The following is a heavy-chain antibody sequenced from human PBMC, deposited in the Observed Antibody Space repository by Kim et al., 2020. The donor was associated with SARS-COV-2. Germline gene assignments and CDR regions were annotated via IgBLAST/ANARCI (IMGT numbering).Heavy chain of an antibody. V-gene: IGHV4-34*01. CDR3: ARGDFWSGYYRYYYVMDV. D-gene: IGHD3-3*01. CDR2: INHSGST. J-gene: IGHJ6*01. Sequence: SETLSLTCAVYGGSFSGYYWSWIRQPPGKGLEWIGEINHSGSTNYNPSLKSRVTISVDTSKNQFSLKLSSVTAADTAVYYCARGDFWSGYYRYYYVMDV. CDR1: GGSFSGYY.